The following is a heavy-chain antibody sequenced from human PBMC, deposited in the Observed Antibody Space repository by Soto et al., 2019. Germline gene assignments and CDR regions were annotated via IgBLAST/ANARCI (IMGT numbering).Heavy chain of an antibody. V-gene: IGHV3-33*01. CDR1: GFTFSSYG. D-gene: IGHD2-15*01. CDR2: IWYDGSNK. Sequence: GGSLRLSCAASGFTFSSYGMHWVRQAPGKGLEWVAVIWYDGSNKYYADSVKGRFTISRDNSKNTLYLQMNSLRAEDTAVDYCSRDSCSGGSCNWFDPWGQGTLVTVSS. CDR3: SRDSCSGGSCNWFDP. J-gene: IGHJ5*02.